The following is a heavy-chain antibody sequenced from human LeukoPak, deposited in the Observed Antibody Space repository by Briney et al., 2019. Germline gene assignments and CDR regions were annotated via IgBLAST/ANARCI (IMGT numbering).Heavy chain of an antibody. J-gene: IGHJ6*03. Sequence: SQTLSLTCTVSGGSISSGSYYWSWIRQPAGKGLEWIGRIYTSGSTNYNPSLKSRVTMSVDTSKNQFSLKLSSVTAADTAVYYCARGEARYYYYYMDVWGKGTTVTVSS. CDR1: GGSISSGSYY. CDR3: ARGEARYYYYYMDV. CDR2: IYTSGST. D-gene: IGHD6-6*01. V-gene: IGHV4-61*02.